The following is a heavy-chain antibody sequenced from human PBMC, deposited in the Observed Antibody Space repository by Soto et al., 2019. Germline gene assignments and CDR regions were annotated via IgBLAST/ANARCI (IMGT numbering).Heavy chain of an antibody. CDR2: TYYRSKWYS. D-gene: IGHD3-22*01. J-gene: IGHJ3*02. Sequence: QTLALTCAVSADSVSSNSGLWTWSRPSPSRGLEWLGRTYYRSKWYSEYVVFVKSRITINPDTSKNQFSLQLNSVTPEDTAVYYCARGIYDTTVGTAFDIWGQGTKVTVSS. CDR3: ARGIYDTTVGTAFDI. CDR1: ADSVSSNSGL. V-gene: IGHV6-1*01.